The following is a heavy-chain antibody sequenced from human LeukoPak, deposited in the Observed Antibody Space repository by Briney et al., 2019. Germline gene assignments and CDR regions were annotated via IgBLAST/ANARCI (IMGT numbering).Heavy chain of an antibody. CDR3: ARGQPGDPNYYYYYGMDV. CDR1: GFTFSSYG. Sequence: GGSLRLSCAASGFTFSSYGMHWVRQAPGKGLEWVAVIWYDGSNKYYADSVEGRFTISRDNSKNTLYLQMNSLRAEDTAVYYCARGQPGDPNYYYYYGMDVWGQGTTVTVSS. D-gene: IGHD6-13*01. V-gene: IGHV3-33*01. CDR2: IWYDGSNK. J-gene: IGHJ6*02.